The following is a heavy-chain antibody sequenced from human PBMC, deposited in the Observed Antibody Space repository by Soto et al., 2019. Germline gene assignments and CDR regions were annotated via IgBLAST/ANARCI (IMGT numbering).Heavy chain of an antibody. CDR3: TKNSAYALDY. V-gene: IGHV4-4*02. D-gene: IGHD5-12*01. CDR2: IHHSGGT. J-gene: IGHJ4*02. Sequence: QVQLQESGPGLVKPAGTLSLSCAVSGGSVSNNNWWSWVRQSPGNGLEWIGEIHHSGGTSYNPSLESRATLSVDKSKNELSLRLNYVTAADTAVYYCTKNSAYALDYWGWGVLVTFSS. CDR1: GGSVSNNNW.